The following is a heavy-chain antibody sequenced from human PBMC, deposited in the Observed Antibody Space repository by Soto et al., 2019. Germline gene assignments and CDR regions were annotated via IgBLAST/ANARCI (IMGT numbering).Heavy chain of an antibody. CDR2: IYYSGST. D-gene: IGHD5-18*01. CDR1: GGSVSSGSYY. J-gene: IGHJ4*02. CDR3: ASSRYGYTFYDY. V-gene: IGHV4-61*01. Sequence: SETLSLTCTVSGGSVSSGSYYWSWIRQPPGKGLEWIGYIYYSGSTNYNPSLKSRVTISVDTSKNQFSLKLSSVTAADTAVYYGASSRYGYTFYDYWGQGTLVTVSS.